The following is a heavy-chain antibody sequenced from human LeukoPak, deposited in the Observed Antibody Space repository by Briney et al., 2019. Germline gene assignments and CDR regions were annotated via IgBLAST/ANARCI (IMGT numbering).Heavy chain of an antibody. J-gene: IGHJ5*02. D-gene: IGHD6-19*01. CDR1: GFSLSTSGVG. Sequence: SGPTLVNPTQTLTLTCTFSGFSLSTSGVGVGWIRQPPGKALEWLALIYWGDDKRYSPSLKSRLTITKDTSKNQVVLTMTNMDPVDTATYYCAHSIAVAANGPRGFDPWGQGTLVTVSS. CDR2: IYWGDDK. CDR3: AHSIAVAANGPRGFDP. V-gene: IGHV2-5*02.